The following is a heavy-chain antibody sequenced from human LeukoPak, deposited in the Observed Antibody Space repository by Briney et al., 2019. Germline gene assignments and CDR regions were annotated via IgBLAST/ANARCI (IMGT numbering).Heavy chain of an antibody. CDR3: ARVDYGDYAGEDY. J-gene: IGHJ4*02. CDR2: ISSSGSTI. V-gene: IGHV3-11*01. Sequence: GGSLRLSCAASGFTFSDYYMSWIRQAPGKELEWVSYISSSGSTIYYADSVKGRFTISRDNAKNSLYLQINSLRAEDTAVYYCARVDYGDYAGEDYWGQGTLVTVSS. CDR1: GFTFSDYY. D-gene: IGHD4-17*01.